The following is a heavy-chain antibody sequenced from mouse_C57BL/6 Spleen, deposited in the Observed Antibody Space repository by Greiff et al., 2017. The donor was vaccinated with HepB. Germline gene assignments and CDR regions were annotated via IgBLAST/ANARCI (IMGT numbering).Heavy chain of an antibody. Sequence: EVKLVESGGGLVKPGGSLKLSCAASGFTFSSYAMSWVRQTPEKRLEWVATISDGGSYTYYPDNVKGRFTISRDNAKNNLYLQMSHLKSEDTAMYYCARAIYYGKGGYFDYWGHGTTLTVSS. V-gene: IGHV5-4*03. CDR2: ISDGGSYT. J-gene: IGHJ2*01. D-gene: IGHD2-1*01. CDR1: GFTFSSYA. CDR3: ARAIYYGKGGYFDY.